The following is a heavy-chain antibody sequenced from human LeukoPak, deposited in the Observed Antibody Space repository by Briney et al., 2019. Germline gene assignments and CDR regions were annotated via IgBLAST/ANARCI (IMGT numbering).Heavy chain of an antibody. J-gene: IGHJ4*02. CDR1: GGSFSGYY. D-gene: IGHD3-16*02. CDR3: ARLTYYDYVWGSYRYYFDY. Sequence: SETLSLTCAVYGGSFSGYYWSWIRQPPGKGLEWIGEINHSGSTNYNPSLKGRVTISVDTSKNQFSLKLSSVTAADTAVYYCARLTYYDYVWGSYRYYFDYWGQGTLVTVSS. V-gene: IGHV4-34*01. CDR2: INHSGST.